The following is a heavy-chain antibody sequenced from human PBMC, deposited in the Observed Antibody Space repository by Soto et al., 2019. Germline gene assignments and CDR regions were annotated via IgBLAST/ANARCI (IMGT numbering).Heavy chain of an antibody. CDR3: AGREDSVWWLDFDY. J-gene: IGHJ4*02. CDR2: MYDSGKT. V-gene: IGHV4-30-4*01. Sequence: SETLCLTCTVWVFSVSSGSLYWSFIRQPPGKGLELLGYMYDSGKTYYNPSLETRLTMSVDTSKNQLYLRLRSVTVAETDVYYCAGREDSVWWLDFDYWGQGALVTVSS. CDR1: VFSVSSGSLY. D-gene: IGHD6-19*01.